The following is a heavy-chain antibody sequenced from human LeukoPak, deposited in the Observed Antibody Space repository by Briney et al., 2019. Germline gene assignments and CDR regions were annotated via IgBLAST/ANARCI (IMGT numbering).Heavy chain of an antibody. V-gene: IGHV1-8*01. D-gene: IGHD6-19*01. CDR3: ARVVIAVAGADY. J-gene: IGHJ4*02. CDR2: MNPNSGNT. Sequence: ASVKVSCKASGYTFTSYDINWVRQATGQGLEWMGWMNPNSGNTGYAQKFQGRVTMTRNTSISTAYMELSSLRSEDTAVYYCARVVIAVAGADYWGQGTLVTVSS. CDR1: GYTFTSYD.